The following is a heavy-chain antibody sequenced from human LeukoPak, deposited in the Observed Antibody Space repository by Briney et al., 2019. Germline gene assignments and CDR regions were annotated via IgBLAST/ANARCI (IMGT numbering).Heavy chain of an antibody. Sequence: ASVKVSCKASGYTFTGYYMHWVRQAPGQGLEWMGWINPNSGGTNYAQKFQGRVTMTRDTSISTAYMELRSLRSDDTAVYYCARDWGSGSYYPDYWGQGTLVTVSS. V-gene: IGHV1-2*02. CDR1: GYTFTGYY. CDR3: ARDWGSGSYYPDY. J-gene: IGHJ4*02. CDR2: INPNSGGT. D-gene: IGHD3-10*01.